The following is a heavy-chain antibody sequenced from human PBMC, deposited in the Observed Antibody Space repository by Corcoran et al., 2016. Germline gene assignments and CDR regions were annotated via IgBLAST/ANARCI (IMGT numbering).Heavy chain of an antibody. J-gene: IGHJ3*02. CDR3: ARGRGRIVVVIDDAFDI. Sequence: QVQLQQWGAGLLKPSETLSLTCAVYGGSFSGYYWSWIRQPPGKGLEWIGEINHSGSTNYNPSLKSRVTISVDTSKNQFSLKLSSVTAADTAVYYCARGRGRIVVVIDDAFDIWGQGTMVTVSS. CDR1: GGSFSGYY. D-gene: IGHD3-22*01. CDR2: INHSGST. V-gene: IGHV4-34*01.